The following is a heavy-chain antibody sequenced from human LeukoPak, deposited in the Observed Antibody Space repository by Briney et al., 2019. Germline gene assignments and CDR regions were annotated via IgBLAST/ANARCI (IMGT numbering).Heavy chain of an antibody. CDR2: VNPNSGDT. CDR1: GYTFTGYY. J-gene: IGHJ4*02. D-gene: IGHD5-24*01. CDR3: ARGRRILGRDPNAGDFFDY. V-gene: IGHV1-2*02. Sequence: ASVKVSCKASGYTFTGYYILWVRQAPGQGLEWMGWVNPNSGDTDYAQKFQGRVTMTRDTSINTAYIELSRLRSDDTAVYYCARGRRILGRDPNAGDFFDYRGQGTLVTVSS.